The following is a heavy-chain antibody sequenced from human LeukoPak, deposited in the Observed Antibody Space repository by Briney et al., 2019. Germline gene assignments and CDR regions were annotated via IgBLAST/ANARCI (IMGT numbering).Heavy chain of an antibody. CDR1: GYTFTSFD. CDR2: MNPNSGNT. D-gene: IGHD4-23*01. Sequence: ASVKVSCKASGYTFTSFDINWVRQATGQGLEWMGWMNPNSGNTGYAQKFQGRVTITRNTSISTAYMELSSLRSEDTAVYYCARGLGVNGGKPPIWGQGTMVTVSS. V-gene: IGHV1-8*01. J-gene: IGHJ3*02. CDR3: ARGLGVNGGKPPI.